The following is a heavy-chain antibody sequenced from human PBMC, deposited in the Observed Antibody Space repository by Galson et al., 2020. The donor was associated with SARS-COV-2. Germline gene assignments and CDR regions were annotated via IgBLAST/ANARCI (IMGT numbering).Heavy chain of an antibody. CDR1: GGSISSGGYY. Sequence: SEPLSLTCTVSGGSISSGGYYWSWIRQHPGKGLEWIGYIYYSGSTYYNPSLKSRVTISVDTSKNQFSLKLSSVTAADTAVYYCARDRHGGNSGAFDIWGQGTMVTVSS. D-gene: IGHD2-21*02. J-gene: IGHJ3*02. V-gene: IGHV4-31*03. CDR3: ARDRHGGNSGAFDI. CDR2: IYYSGST.